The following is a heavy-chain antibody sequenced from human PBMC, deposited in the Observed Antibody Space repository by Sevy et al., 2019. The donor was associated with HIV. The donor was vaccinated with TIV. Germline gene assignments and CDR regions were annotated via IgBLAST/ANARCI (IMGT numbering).Heavy chain of an antibody. V-gene: IGHV4-4*07. CDR3: ARSNWVTATNGFSKSYYFDY. Sequence: SETLSLTCTVTGDSMNTYYWAWIRQPAGKGLEWIGRINTSGSTNYNPSLKSRVTMSVDTSKSQFSLKVTSLTAADTAIYFCARSNWVTATNGFSKSYYFDYWGQGSLVIVSS. CDR1: GDSMNTYY. J-gene: IGHJ4*02. CDR2: INTSGST. D-gene: IGHD7-27*01.